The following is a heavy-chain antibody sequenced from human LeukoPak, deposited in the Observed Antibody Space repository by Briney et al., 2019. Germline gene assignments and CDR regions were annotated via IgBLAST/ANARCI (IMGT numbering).Heavy chain of an antibody. Sequence: GGSLRLSCAASGFTFSSYAMSWVRQAPGKGLEWGSAISGSGGSTYYADSVKGRFTISRDNSKNTLYLQMNSLRAEDTAVYYCATHPGDYWFGYLQLWGQGTLVTVSS. D-gene: IGHD3-10*01. CDR1: GFTFSSYA. J-gene: IGHJ4*02. CDR2: ISGSGGST. V-gene: IGHV3-23*01. CDR3: ATHPGDYWFGYLQL.